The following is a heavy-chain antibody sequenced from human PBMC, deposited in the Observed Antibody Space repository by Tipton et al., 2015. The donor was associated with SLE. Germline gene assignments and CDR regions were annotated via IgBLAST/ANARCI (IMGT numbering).Heavy chain of an antibody. J-gene: IGHJ4*02. CDR1: GGSFSGYY. CDR2: INHSGST. D-gene: IGHD3-10*01. Sequence: TLSLTCAVYGGSFSGYYWSWIRQPPGKGLEWIGEINHSGSTNYNPSLKSRVTISLDTSKNQFSLKLNSVTAADTAVYYCARSFRGFDYWGQGTLVTVSS. V-gene: IGHV4-34*01. CDR3: ARSFRGFDY.